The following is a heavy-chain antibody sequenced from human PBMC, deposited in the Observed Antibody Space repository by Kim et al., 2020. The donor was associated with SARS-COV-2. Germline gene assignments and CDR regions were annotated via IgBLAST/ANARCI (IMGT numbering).Heavy chain of an antibody. D-gene: IGHD6-19*01. CDR3: ARSIAVAGTDY. V-gene: IGHV3-11*06. CDR2: T. Sequence: TNYADFVKGRFTISRANAKKSLYLRMNSLRAEDTAVYYCARSIAVAGTDYWGQGTLVTVSS. J-gene: IGHJ4*02.